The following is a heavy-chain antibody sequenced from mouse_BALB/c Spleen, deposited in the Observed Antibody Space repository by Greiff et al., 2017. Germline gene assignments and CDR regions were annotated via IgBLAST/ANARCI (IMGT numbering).Heavy chain of an antibody. V-gene: IGHV14-4*02. CDR3: NAAYYGNFDY. D-gene: IGHD2-10*01. Sequence: EVKLVESGAELVRSGASVKLSCTASGFNIKDYYMHWVKQRPEQGLEWIGWIDPENGDTEYAPKFQGKATMTADTSSNTAYLQLSSLTSEDTAVYYCNAAYYGNFDYWGQGTTLTVSS. CDR2: IDPENGDT. J-gene: IGHJ2*01. CDR1: GFNIKDYY.